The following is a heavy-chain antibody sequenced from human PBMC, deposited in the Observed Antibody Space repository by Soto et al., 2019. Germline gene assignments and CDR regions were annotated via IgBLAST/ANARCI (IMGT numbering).Heavy chain of an antibody. CDR3: ARTLLWFGELFFYFDY. CDR2: IYYSGST. J-gene: IGHJ4*02. D-gene: IGHD3-10*01. V-gene: IGHV4-31*03. CDR1: GGSISSGGYY. Sequence: SETLSLTCTVSGGSISSGGYYWSWIRQHPGKGLEWIGYIYYSGSTYYNPSLKSRVTISVDTSKNQFSLKLSSVTAADTAVYYCARTLLWFGELFFYFDYWGQGTLVTVSS.